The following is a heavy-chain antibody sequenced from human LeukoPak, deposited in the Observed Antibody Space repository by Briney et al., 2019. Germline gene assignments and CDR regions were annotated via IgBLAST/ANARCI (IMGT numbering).Heavy chain of an antibody. CDR2: IVLGSGNT. D-gene: IGHD3-3*01. Sequence: SVKVSCKASGFTFHTSAMQWVRQARGQRLEWIGWIVLGSGNTVYSHKFHDRVIITRDMSTSTVYMELDSLGSEDTAVYYCAAQRGASLHDFWSTRLFDPWGQGALVTVSS. J-gene: IGHJ5*02. CDR1: GFTFHTSA. V-gene: IGHV1-58*02. CDR3: AAQRGASLHDFWSTRLFDP.